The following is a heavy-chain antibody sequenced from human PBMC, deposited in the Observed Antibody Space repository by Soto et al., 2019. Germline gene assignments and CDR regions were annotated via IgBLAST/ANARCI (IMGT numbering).Heavy chain of an antibody. D-gene: IGHD4-17*01. CDR2: MNPNSGNT. J-gene: IGHJ4*02. Sequence: ASVKVSCKASGYTFTSYDINWVRQATGQGLERMGWMNPNSGNTVYAQKFQGRVTMTRNTSISTAYMELSSLRSEDTAVYYCAREHGNYALDYWGQGTLVPVSS. V-gene: IGHV1-8*01. CDR1: GYTFTSYD. CDR3: AREHGNYALDY.